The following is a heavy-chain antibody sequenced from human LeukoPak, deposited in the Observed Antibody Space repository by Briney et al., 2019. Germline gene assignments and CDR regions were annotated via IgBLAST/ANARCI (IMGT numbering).Heavy chain of an antibody. J-gene: IGHJ6*02. CDR3: ARGPLLRWGLGGRGMDV. V-gene: IGHV3-53*01. CDR2: IYSGGST. D-gene: IGHD3-3*01. CDR1: GFTVSSNY. Sequence: GGSLRLSCAASGFTVSSNYMSWVRQAPGKGLEWVSVIYSGGSTYYADSVKGRFTISRDNSKNTLYLQMNSLRAEDTAVYYCARGPLLRWGLGGRGMDVWGLGTTVTVSS.